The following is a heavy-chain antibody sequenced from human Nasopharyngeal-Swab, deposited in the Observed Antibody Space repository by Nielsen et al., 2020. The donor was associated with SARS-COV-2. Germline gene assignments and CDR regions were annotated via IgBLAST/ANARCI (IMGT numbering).Heavy chain of an antibody. Sequence: GGSLRLSCVASGFTFSSYALSWVRQAPGKGLEYISGGGGRTYYADSVKGRFTISRDNSKNTVYLQMNSLRAEDTAVYYCAKERRATIFGAVDAFDIWGQGTMVTVSP. CDR3: AKERRATIFGAVDAFDI. CDR2: ISGGGGRT. J-gene: IGHJ3*02. D-gene: IGHD3-3*01. V-gene: IGHV3-23*01. CDR1: GFTFSSYA.